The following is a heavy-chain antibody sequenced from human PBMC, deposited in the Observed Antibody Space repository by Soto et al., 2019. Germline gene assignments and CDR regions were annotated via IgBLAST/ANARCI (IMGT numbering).Heavy chain of an antibody. CDR3: ARGRTTVNTLFDY. J-gene: IGHJ4*02. V-gene: IGHV4-34*01. CDR2: INHSGST. CDR1: GGSFSGYY. D-gene: IGHD4-17*01. Sequence: PSETLSLTCAVYGGSFSGYYCSWIRQPPGKGLEWIGEINHSGSTNYNTSLKSRVTISVDTSKDQFSLKLSSVTAADTAVYYCARGRTTVNTLFDYFGQGTLVTVSS.